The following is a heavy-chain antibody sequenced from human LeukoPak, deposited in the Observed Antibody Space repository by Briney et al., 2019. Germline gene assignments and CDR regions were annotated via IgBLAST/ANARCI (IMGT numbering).Heavy chain of an antibody. Sequence: GGSLRLSCAASGFTFSTYGMHWVRQAPGKGLEWVTFIQYDGSVKLYGDSVKGRFTISRDNSKNTLYLQMNSLRAEDTAVYYCAKGVVVAPDVTPFDYWGQGTLVTVSS. CDR1: GFTFSTYG. CDR3: AKGVVVAPDVTPFDY. D-gene: IGHD2-2*01. J-gene: IGHJ4*02. V-gene: IGHV3-30*02. CDR2: IQYDGSVK.